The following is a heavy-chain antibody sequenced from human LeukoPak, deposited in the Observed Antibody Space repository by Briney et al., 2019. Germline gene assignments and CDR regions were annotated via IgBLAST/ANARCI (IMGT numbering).Heavy chain of an antibody. CDR2: ISGSGGST. J-gene: IGHJ3*02. Sequence: PGGSLRLSCAASGFTFSSYAMSWVRQAPGKGLEWVSAISGSGGSTYYADSVKGRFTISRDNSKNTLYLQMNSLRAEDTAVYYCAKDLIAVAGPEIDAFDIWGQGTMVTVSS. D-gene: IGHD6-19*01. V-gene: IGHV3-23*01. CDR1: GFTFSSYA. CDR3: AKDLIAVAGPEIDAFDI.